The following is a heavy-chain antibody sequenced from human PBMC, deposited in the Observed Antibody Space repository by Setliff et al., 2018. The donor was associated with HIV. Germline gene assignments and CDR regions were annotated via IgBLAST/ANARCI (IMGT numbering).Heavy chain of an antibody. J-gene: IGHJ4*02. CDR1: GGSIDSTSYY. D-gene: IGHD3-10*01. Sequence: PSETLSLTCTVSGGSIDSTSYYWGWIRQPPGKGLEWIGSIYYSGTTYYNPSLKSRVTISVDRSRNQFSLTLSSVTAADTAVYYCVGRTDYYGSGSESSFDYWGQGTLVTVSS. V-gene: IGHV4-39*01. CDR3: VGRTDYYGSGSESSFDY. CDR2: IYYSGTT.